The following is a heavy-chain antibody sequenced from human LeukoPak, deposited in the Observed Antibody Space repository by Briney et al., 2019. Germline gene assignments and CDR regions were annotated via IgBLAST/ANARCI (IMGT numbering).Heavy chain of an antibody. D-gene: IGHD4-17*01. CDR3: ARAGGSTVSHSDY. J-gene: IGHJ4*02. V-gene: IGHV3-53*01. Sequence: GGSLRLSCAASGFTVSSNYMSWVRQAPGKGLEWVSVIYSGGSTYYADSVKGRFTISKDNAKNSLYLQMNSLRAEDTAVYYCARAGGSTVSHSDYWGQGTLVTVSS. CDR2: IYSGGST. CDR1: GFTVSSNY.